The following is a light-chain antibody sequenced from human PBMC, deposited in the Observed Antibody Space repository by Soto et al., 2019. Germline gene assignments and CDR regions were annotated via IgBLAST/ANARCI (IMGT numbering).Light chain of an antibody. Sequence: IQMTQSPSSLSASVGDRVTITCRASQGVRDDVGWYQQKPGKAPKLLIYKASSLESGVPSRFSGSGSGTEFTLTISSLQPDDFATYYCQQYNSYSPYTFGQGTKLEIK. J-gene: IGKJ2*01. CDR1: QGVRDD. CDR2: KAS. CDR3: QQYNSYSPYT. V-gene: IGKV1-5*03.